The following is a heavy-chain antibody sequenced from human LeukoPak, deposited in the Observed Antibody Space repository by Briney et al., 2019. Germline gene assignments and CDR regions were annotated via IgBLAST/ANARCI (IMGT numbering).Heavy chain of an antibody. V-gene: IGHV4-61*01. J-gene: IGHJ4*02. Sequence: PSETLSLACAVSGVSINTCCYYWTWIRQPPAKGLEWIGYKYYSGSTRYNSSLRSRLTISLDTSKNQFSLRLTSVTAADTAVYYCARGRSYGFDFDSWGQGTLVIVSS. CDR1: GVSINTCCYY. CDR3: ARGRSYGFDFDS. CDR2: KYYSGST. D-gene: IGHD5-18*01.